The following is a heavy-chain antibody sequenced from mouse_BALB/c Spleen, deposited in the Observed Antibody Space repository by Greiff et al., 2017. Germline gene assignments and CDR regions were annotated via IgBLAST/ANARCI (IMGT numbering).Heavy chain of an antibody. J-gene: IGHJ4*01. Sequence: VKLMESGAELVRPGTSVKVSCKASGYAFTNYLIEWVKQRPGQGLEWIGVINPGSGGTNYNEKFKGKATLTADKSSSTAYMQLSSLTSDDSAVYFCASTMIQDYYAMDYWGQGTSVTVSS. CDR1: GYAFTNYL. CDR2: INPGSGGT. CDR3: ASTMIQDYYAMDY. D-gene: IGHD2-4*01. V-gene: IGHV1-54*03.